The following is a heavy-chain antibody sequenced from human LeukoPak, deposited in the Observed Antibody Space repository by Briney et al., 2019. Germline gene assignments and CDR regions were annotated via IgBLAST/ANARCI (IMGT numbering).Heavy chain of an antibody. CDR2: IYYSGST. CDR3: ARFGWVGAYCSGDCYPFDY. CDR1: GGSISSYY. D-gene: IGHD2-21*02. V-gene: IGHV4-59*01. Sequence: ASETLSLTCTVSGGSISSYYWSWIRQPPGKGLEWIGYIYYSGSTNYKPSLKSRVTISVDTSKNQFSLKLSSVTAADTAVYYCARFGWVGAYCSGDCYPFDYWGQGTLVTVSS. J-gene: IGHJ4*02.